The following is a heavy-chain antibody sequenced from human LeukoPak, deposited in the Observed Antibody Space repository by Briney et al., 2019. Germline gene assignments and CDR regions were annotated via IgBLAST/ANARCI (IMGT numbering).Heavy chain of an antibody. CDR2: INSDGSST. CDR3: ARGTTMIRNALDI. J-gene: IGHJ3*02. CDR1: GFTFSSYW. V-gene: IGHV3-74*03. D-gene: IGHD3-22*01. Sequence: PEGSLRLSCAASGFTFSSYWMHWVRQVPGKGLVWVSRINSDGSSTKYADSVKARFTISRDNAKDTLYLQMNSLRAEDTAVYYCARGTTMIRNALDIWGQGTMVTVSS.